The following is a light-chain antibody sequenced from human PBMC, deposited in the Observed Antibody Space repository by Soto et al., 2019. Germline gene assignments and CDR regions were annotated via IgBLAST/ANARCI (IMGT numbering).Light chain of an antibody. J-gene: IGKJ5*01. CDR3: QQYNNWPTIT. V-gene: IGKV3-15*01. CDR2: GAS. CDR1: QSVSGN. Sequence: EIVMTQSPATLSVSPGERATLSCRASQSVSGNLAWYQQKPGQAPMLLIYGASTRATGISARFSGSGSGTEFTLTISSLQSEDFAVYYCQQYNNWPTITFGQGTRLEIK.